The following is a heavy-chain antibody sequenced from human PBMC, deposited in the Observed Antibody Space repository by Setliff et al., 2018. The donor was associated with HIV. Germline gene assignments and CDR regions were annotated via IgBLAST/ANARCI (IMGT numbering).Heavy chain of an antibody. CDR3: ARQRAGPDY. V-gene: IGHV4-39*01. J-gene: IGHJ4*02. Sequence: SETLSLTCTVSGGSISSSSYYWGWIRQPPGKGLEWIGSIYYSGSTYYNPSLKGRVTIPVDTSKNQFSLKLSSVTAADTAVYYCARQRAGPDYWGQGTLVTVSS. CDR2: IYYSGST. CDR1: GGSISSSSYY.